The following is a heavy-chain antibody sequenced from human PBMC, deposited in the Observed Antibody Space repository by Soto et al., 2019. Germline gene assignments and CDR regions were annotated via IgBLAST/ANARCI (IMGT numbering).Heavy chain of an antibody. V-gene: IGHV1-69*06. CDR2: IIPIFGTA. J-gene: IGHJ6*02. D-gene: IGHD4-17*01. CDR3: ANAGGETTTPRYYYGKDV. Sequence: SVQVSCKASGGTFCSYAISWVRQAPGQGLEWMGGIIPIFGTANYAQKFQGRGTITADKYTSTAYMDLSSPRSEDTAVYYCANAGGETTTPRYYYGKDVWGQGTTVTGS. CDR1: GGTFCSYA.